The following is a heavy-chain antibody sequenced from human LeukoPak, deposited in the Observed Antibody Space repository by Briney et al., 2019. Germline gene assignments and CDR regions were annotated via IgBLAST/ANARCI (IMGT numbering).Heavy chain of an antibody. CDR1: GYSISSGYY. D-gene: IGHD3-22*01. CDR2: IYHSGST. J-gene: IGHJ4*02. CDR3: ARLFDYYDSSGYRLHYYFDY. Sequence: PSETLSLTCTVSGYSISSGYYWGWIRQPPGKGLEWIGSIYHSGSTNYNPSLKSRVTISVDASKNQFSLKLSSVTAADTAVYYCARLFDYYDSSGYRLHYYFDYWGQGTLVTVSS. V-gene: IGHV4-38-2*02.